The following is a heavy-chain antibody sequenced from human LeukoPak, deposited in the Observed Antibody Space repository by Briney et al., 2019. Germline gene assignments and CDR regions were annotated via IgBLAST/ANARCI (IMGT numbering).Heavy chain of an antibody. Sequence: PGGSLRLSXVASGFTFSSYEMNWVRQAPGKGLEWISYISSSGTTIYYADSVKGRFTISRDNAKNSLYLQMNSLRAEDTAVYYCARDREGYYTDYWGQGTLVTVSS. D-gene: IGHD3-22*01. CDR2: ISSSGTTI. J-gene: IGHJ4*02. CDR1: GFTFSSYE. CDR3: ARDREGYYTDY. V-gene: IGHV3-48*03.